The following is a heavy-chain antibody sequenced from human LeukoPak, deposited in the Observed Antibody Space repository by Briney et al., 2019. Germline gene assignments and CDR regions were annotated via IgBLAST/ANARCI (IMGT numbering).Heavy chain of an antibody. CDR2: INPNSGGT. D-gene: IGHD6-19*01. J-gene: IGHJ4*02. CDR3: ARRKGIAVAPADY. V-gene: IGHV1-2*02. Sequence: ASVKVSCKASGYTFTGYYMHWVRQAPGQGLEWMGWINPNSGGTNYAQKFQGRVTMTRDTSISTAYMELSRLRSDDTAVYYCARRKGIAVAPADYWGQGTLVTVSS. CDR1: GYTFTGYY.